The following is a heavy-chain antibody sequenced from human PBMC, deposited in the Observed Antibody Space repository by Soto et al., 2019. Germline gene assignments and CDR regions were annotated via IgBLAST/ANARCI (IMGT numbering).Heavy chain of an antibody. CDR2: IYYSGST. CDR1: GGSISSSSYY. Sequence: SETLSLTCTVSGGSISSSSYYWGWIRQPPGKGLEWIGSIYYSGSTYYNPSLKSRVTISVDTSKNQFSLKLSSVTAADTAVYYCARHLVLDYYYMDVWGKGTTVTVSS. V-gene: IGHV4-39*01. D-gene: IGHD3-10*01. J-gene: IGHJ6*03. CDR3: ARHLVLDYYYMDV.